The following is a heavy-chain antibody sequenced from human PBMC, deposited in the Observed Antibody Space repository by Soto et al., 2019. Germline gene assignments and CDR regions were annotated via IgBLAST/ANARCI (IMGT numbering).Heavy chain of an antibody. V-gene: IGHV3-23*01. D-gene: IGHD2-15*01. CDR3: ATPISVGPRQIQAFDY. Sequence: PGGSLRLSCAASGFTFSSYAMSWVRQAPGKGLEWVSAISGSGGSTYYADSVKGRFTISRDNSKNTLYLQMNSLRAEDTAVYYCATPISVGPRQIQAFDYWGQGTLVTVSS. CDR1: GFTFSSYA. J-gene: IGHJ4*02. CDR2: ISGSGGST.